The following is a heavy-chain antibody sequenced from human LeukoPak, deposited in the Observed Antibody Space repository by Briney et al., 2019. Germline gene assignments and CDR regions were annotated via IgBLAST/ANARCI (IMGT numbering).Heavy chain of an antibody. CDR3: VRQPPGVYDTTQIWFDP. CDR2: IAPSDSYT. CDR1: GYSFPSYW. V-gene: IGHV5-10-1*01. D-gene: IGHD3-22*01. J-gene: IGHJ5*02. Sequence: GESLRISCKVSGYSFPSYWITWVRQVPGKGLEWMGRIAPSDSYTNYNPSFEGHVTMEKSITTVYLQWSSLKASDTAMYYCVRQPPGVYDTTQIWFDPWGQGTLVTVSS.